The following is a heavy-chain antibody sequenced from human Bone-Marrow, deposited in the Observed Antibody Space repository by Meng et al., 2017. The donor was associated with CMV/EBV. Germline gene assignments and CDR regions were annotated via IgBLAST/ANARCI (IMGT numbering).Heavy chain of an antibody. Sequence: SETLSLPCALHGGSFSGYYWSWNRQPPGKGLVWIGEINHSGSTNYIPSLKSLVTISADTSKNQFFLRLSSVTAADTAVYCCARGLRFYFWSGYIDYWGQGTLVTVSS. D-gene: IGHD3-3*01. CDR2: INHSGST. V-gene: IGHV4-34*01. CDR3: ARGLRFYFWSGYIDY. J-gene: IGHJ4*02. CDR1: GGSFSGYY.